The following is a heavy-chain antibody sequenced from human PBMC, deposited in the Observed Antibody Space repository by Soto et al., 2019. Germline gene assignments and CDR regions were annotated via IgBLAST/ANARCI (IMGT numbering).Heavy chain of an antibody. V-gene: IGHV1-8*01. CDR1: GYTFTSYD. J-gene: IGHJ5*02. D-gene: IGHD3-10*01. CDR2: MNPNSGNT. CDR3: ARERSGAWFDP. Sequence: QVQLVQSGAEVKKPGASVKVSCKASGYTFTSYDINWVRQATGQGLEWMGWMNPNSGNTGYAQKLQRRVTITRNTSISTAYMELSSLRSEGKGVYYCARERSGAWFDPWGQGTLVTVSS.